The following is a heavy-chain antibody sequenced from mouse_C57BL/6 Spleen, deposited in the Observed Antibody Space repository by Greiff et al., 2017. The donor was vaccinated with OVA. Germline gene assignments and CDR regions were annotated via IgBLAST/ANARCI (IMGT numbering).Heavy chain of an antibody. Sequence: QVQLQQSGPELVKPGASVKISCKASGYAFSSSWMNWVKQRPGKGLEWIGRIYPGDGDTNYNGKLKGKATLTADKSSSTAYMQLSSLTSEDSAVYFCAIEDYWGQGTSVTVSS. CDR3: AIEDY. CDR2: IYPGDGDT. J-gene: IGHJ4*01. V-gene: IGHV1-82*01. CDR1: GYAFSSSW.